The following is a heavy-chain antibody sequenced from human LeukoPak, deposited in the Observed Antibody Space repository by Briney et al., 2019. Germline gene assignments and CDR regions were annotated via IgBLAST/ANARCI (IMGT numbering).Heavy chain of an antibody. CDR2: ISSSSSYI. D-gene: IGHD3-3*01. CDR3: ARDRNTDFWSGYYTNYCDY. V-gene: IGHV3-21*01. J-gene: IGHJ4*02. Sequence: GGSLRLSCAASGITFNSYTMNWVRQAPGKGLEWVSSISSSSSYIYYAASVKGRFTISRDNAKNSLYLQMNSLRAEDTAVYYCARDRNTDFWSGYYTNYCDYWGQGTLVTVSS. CDR1: GITFNSYT.